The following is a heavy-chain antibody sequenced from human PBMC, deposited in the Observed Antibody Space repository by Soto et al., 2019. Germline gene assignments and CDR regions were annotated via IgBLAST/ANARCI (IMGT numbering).Heavy chain of an antibody. V-gene: IGHV3-74*01. CDR3: ASEASYYETSSALDV. CDR1: GLSFSSYW. J-gene: IGHJ6*02. Sequence: PGESLKISCVVSGLSFSSYWFHWVRQAPGKGLVWVSRINSDGSSTTYADSVKGRFTTSRDNAKNTVYLQMNSLRAEDTAVYYCASEASYYETSSALDVWGQGTTVTVSS. D-gene: IGHD3-16*01. CDR2: INSDGSST.